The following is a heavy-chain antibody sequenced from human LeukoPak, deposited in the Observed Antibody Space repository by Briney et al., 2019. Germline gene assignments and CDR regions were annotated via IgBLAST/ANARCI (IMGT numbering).Heavy chain of an antibody. D-gene: IGHD5-24*01. V-gene: IGHV3-74*03. J-gene: IGHJ4*02. Sequence: GGSLRLSCAASGLTFSSYWIHWVRQAPGKGLGWLSRLNSDGTNTTYADSVKGRFTISRDNAKNTVFLQMNSLRAEDTAVYYCARELRSGIYSLTMLDYWGQGTLVTVSS. CDR2: LNSDGTNT. CDR3: ARELRSGIYSLTMLDY. CDR1: GLTFSSYW.